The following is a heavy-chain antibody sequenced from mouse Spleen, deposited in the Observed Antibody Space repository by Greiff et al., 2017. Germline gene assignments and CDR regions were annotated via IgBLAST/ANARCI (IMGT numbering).Heavy chain of an antibody. J-gene: IGHJ2*01. CDR3: AREGLLRY. CDR1: GYAFSSSW. D-gene: IGHD1-1*01. V-gene: IGHV1-82*01. CDR2: IYPGDGDT. Sequence: QVQLKQSGPELVKPGASVKISCKASGYAFSSSWMNWVKQRPGKGLEWIGRIYPGDGDTNYNGKFKGKATLTADTSSSTAYMQLSSLTSEDSAVYFCAREGLLRYWGQGTTLTVSS.